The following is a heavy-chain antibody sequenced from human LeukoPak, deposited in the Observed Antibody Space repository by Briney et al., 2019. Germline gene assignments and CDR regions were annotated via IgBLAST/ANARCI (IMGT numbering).Heavy chain of an antibody. CDR2: IYHSGST. CDR1: GGSISSGGYS. Sequence: SETLSLTCAVSGGSISSGGYSWSWIRQPPGKGLEWIGYIYHSGSTYYNPSLKSRVTISVDRSKNQFSLKLSSVTAADTAVYYCARLYDFWSGYYPEYYFDYWGQGTLVTVSS. J-gene: IGHJ4*02. D-gene: IGHD3/OR15-3a*01. V-gene: IGHV4-30-2*01. CDR3: ARLYDFWSGYYPEYYFDY.